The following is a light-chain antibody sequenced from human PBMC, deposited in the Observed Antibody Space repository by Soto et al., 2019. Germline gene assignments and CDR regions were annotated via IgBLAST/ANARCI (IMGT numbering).Light chain of an antibody. CDR1: QSVSSKY. V-gene: IGKV3-20*01. CDR3: QQYGSSPFT. CDR2: GSS. J-gene: IGKJ5*01. Sequence: EIVLTQSPDTLSLSPGDRATLSCRASQSVSSKYVAWYKQETGQAPRLLTHGSSSRATGIPDRFSGRVFGTDLTLVISRLEPEELAVDDCQQYGSSPFTFGPGTRLEI.